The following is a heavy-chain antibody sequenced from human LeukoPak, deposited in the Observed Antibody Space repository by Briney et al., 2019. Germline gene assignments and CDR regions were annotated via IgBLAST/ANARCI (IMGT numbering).Heavy chain of an antibody. D-gene: IGHD6-13*01. CDR1: GFTFSSYS. J-gene: IGHJ4*02. V-gene: IGHV3-21*01. CDR2: ISSSSSYI. CDR3: AREGGIAAAAIYYFDY. Sequence: GGSLRLSCAASGFTFSSYSMNWVRQAPGKGLEWVSSISSSSSYIYYADSVKGRFTISRDNAKNSLYLQMNSLRAEDTAVYYCAREGGIAAAAIYYFDYWGQGTLVTVSS.